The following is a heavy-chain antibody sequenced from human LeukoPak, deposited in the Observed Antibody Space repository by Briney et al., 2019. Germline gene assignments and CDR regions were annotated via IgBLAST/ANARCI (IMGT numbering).Heavy chain of an antibody. D-gene: IGHD1-26*01. J-gene: IGHJ4*02. Sequence: GGSLSLSCAASGFTISSNYMSWVRQAPGTGLEWVSVIYSGGSTYYADYVKGRFTISRDNSKNTLYLQMNSLRAEDTAVYYCARDGDDHSGVDYWGQGTLAIVSS. CDR1: GFTISSNY. CDR2: IYSGGST. V-gene: IGHV3-66*01. CDR3: ARDGDDHSGVDY.